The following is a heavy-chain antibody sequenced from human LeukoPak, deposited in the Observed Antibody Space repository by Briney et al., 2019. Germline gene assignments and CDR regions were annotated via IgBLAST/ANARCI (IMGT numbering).Heavy chain of an antibody. J-gene: IGHJ4*02. D-gene: IGHD3-9*01. CDR2: MNPNSGNT. Sequence: ASAKVSCKASGYTFTGYYMHWVRQATGQGLEWMGWMNPNSGNTGYAQKFQGRVTMTRNTSISTAYMELSSLRSEDTAVYYCARVEYYDILTGYSGCDYWGQGTLVTVSS. CDR1: GYTFTGYY. CDR3: ARVEYYDILTGYSGCDY. V-gene: IGHV1-8*02.